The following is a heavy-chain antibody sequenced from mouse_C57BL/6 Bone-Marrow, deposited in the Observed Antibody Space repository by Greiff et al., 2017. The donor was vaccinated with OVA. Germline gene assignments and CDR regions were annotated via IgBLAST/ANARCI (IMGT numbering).Heavy chain of an antibody. J-gene: IGHJ2*01. CDR3: ATYYGSSPFDY. CDR1: GYTFTSYW. Sequence: VQLQQSGAELAKPGASVKLSCKASGYTFTSYWMHWVKQRPGQGLEWIGYINPSSGYTKYNQKFQDKATLTANKSSSTAYMQLSSLTYEDSAVYYCATYYGSSPFDYWGQGTTLTVSS. V-gene: IGHV1-7*01. D-gene: IGHD1-1*01. CDR2: INPSSGYT.